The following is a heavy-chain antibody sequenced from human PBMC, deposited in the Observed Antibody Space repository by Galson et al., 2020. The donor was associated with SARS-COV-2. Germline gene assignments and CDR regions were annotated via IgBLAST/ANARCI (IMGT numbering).Heavy chain of an antibody. CDR3: ARSASYPTLFDY. V-gene: IGHV3-21*01. D-gene: IGHD1-26*01. Sequence: GESLKISCAASGFTFSSYSMNWVRQAPGKGLEWVSSISSSSSYIYYADSVKGRFTISRDNAKNSLYLQMNSLRAEDTAVYYCARSASYPTLFDYWGQGTLVTVSS. CDR1: GFTFSSYS. CDR2: ISSSSSYI. J-gene: IGHJ4*02.